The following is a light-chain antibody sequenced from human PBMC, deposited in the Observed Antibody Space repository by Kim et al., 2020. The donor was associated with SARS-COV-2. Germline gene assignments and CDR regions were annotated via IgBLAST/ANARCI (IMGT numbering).Light chain of an antibody. Sequence: QSVTISCTGTSSDVGGYNHVSWYQQHPGKAPKLMIYDVSKRPSGVPDRFSGSKSGNTASLTISGLQAEDEADYYCCSYAGSYTLGVFGGGTQLTVL. CDR2: DVS. CDR3: CSYAGSYTLGV. CDR1: SSDVGGYNH. J-gene: IGLJ3*02. V-gene: IGLV2-11*01.